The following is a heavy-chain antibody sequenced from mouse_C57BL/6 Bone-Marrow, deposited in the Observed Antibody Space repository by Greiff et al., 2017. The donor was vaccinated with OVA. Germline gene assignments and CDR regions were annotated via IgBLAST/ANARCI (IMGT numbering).Heavy chain of an antibody. J-gene: IGHJ3*01. Sequence: EVKLMESGPELVKPGASVKISCKASGYSFTDYNMNWVKQSNGKSLEWIGVINPNYGTTSYNQKFKGKATLTVDQSSSTAYMQLNSLTSEDSAVYYCARNRGCYDVAWFAYWGQGTLVTVSA. CDR2: INPNYGTT. D-gene: IGHD2-12*01. V-gene: IGHV1-39*01. CDR3: ARNRGCYDVAWFAY. CDR1: GYSFTDYN.